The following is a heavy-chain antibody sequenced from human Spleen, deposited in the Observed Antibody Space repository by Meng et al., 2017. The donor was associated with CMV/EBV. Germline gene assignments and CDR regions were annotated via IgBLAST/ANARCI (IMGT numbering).Heavy chain of an antibody. Sequence: KGSGYTFTTYWIAWVRQMPGKGLEWMGVIFPGDSDTRYGPSFQGQVTISVDKSIGTAYLQWSSLEASDTAIYYCARQGYSYGGNWFDPWGQGTLVTVSS. J-gene: IGHJ5*02. CDR2: IFPGDSDT. CDR1: GYTFTTYW. D-gene: IGHD5-18*01. V-gene: IGHV5-51*01. CDR3: ARQGYSYGGNWFDP.